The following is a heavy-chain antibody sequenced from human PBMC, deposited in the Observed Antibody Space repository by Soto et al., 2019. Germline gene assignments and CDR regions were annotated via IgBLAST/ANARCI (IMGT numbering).Heavy chain of an antibody. CDR1: GGSITSSY. Sequence: PSETLSLTCTVSGGSITSSYWSWIRRPPGKGLEWIAYIYDTGISGYAPSTSYNPSLKSRVTMSVDTSKSQFSLKRTSVTAADTAVYYCARGEDAFFYYGLDVWGQGITVTVSS. CDR3: ARGEDAFFYYGLDV. J-gene: IGHJ6*02. CDR2: IYDTGISGYAPST. V-gene: IGHV4-59*01.